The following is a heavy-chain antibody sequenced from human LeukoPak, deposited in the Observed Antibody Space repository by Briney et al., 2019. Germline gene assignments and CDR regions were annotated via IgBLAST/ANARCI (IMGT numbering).Heavy chain of an antibody. Sequence: PGGSLRLSCAASGFTFSSYSMNWVRQAPGKGLEWVSSISSSSSYIYYADSVKGRFTISRDNAKNSLYLQMNSLRAEDTAVYYCARDFGITMIYCMDVWGQGTTVTVSS. J-gene: IGHJ6*02. CDR2: ISSSSSYI. V-gene: IGHV3-21*01. CDR1: GFTFSSYS. CDR3: ARDFGITMIYCMDV. D-gene: IGHD3-22*01.